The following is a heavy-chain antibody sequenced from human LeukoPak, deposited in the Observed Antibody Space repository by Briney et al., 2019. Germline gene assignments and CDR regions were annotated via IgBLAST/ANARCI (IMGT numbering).Heavy chain of an antibody. J-gene: IGHJ4*02. CDR1: GGSISSYY. Sequence: PSETLSLTCTVSGGSISSYYWSWIRQPPGKGLEWIGEINHSGSTNYNPSLKSRVTISVDTSKNQFSLKLSSVTAADTAVYYCAREMKDYYDSSGSLDYWGQGTLVTVSS. D-gene: IGHD3-22*01. CDR2: INHSGST. CDR3: AREMKDYYDSSGSLDY. V-gene: IGHV4-34*01.